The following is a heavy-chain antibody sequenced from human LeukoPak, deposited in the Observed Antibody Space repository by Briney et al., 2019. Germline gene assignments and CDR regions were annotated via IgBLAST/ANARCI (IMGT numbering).Heavy chain of an antibody. CDR3: ARQSGSYYLPDY. V-gene: IGHV4-59*08. Sequence: SETLSLTCTVSGGSISRCYWGWIRQPPGKGLEWNGYIYYSGSTNYNPSLKSRVTISVDTSKNQFSLKLSSVTAADTAVYYCARQSGSYYLPDYWGQGTLVTVSS. J-gene: IGHJ4*02. D-gene: IGHD1-26*01. CDR2: IYYSGST. CDR1: GGSISRCY.